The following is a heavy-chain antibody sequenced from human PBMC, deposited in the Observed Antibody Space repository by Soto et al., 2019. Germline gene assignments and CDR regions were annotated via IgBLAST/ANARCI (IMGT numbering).Heavy chain of an antibody. CDR2: IYNSGYT. J-gene: IGHJ5*02. CDR3: ARDSLTGNYFDP. D-gene: IGHD1-7*01. Sequence: QMRLQESGSGLVKPSQTLSLTCAVSGGSISSGGYAWNWIRQPPGKGLEWIGYIYNSGYTSYNPSLKSLVTISVDKSTTQFSLDLSFVTAADTAVYYCARDSLTGNYFDPWGQGTLVTVSS. V-gene: IGHV4-30-2*01. CDR1: GGSISSGGYA.